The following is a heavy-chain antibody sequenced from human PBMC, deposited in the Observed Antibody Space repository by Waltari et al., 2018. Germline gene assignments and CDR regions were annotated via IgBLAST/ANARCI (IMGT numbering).Heavy chain of an antibody. D-gene: IGHD7-27*01. V-gene: IGHV4-38-2*01. Sequence: QVQLQESGPGLVKPSETLSLTCAVPGYSISPGYYWGWIRQSPGKGLEWIGSSYQTGSASYNPSLKSRVTVSLDMSRNQFSLKVTSVTAADTALYYCARHWGNENWVFDYWGQGILVTVSS. CDR1: GYSISPGYY. J-gene: IGHJ4*02. CDR3: ARHWGNENWVFDY. CDR2: SYQTGSA.